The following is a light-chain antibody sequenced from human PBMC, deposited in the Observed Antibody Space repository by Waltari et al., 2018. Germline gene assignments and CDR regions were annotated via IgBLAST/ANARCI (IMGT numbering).Light chain of an antibody. J-gene: IGLJ3*02. CDR3: SSYTSSNTLV. CDR2: DVS. V-gene: IGLV2-14*01. CDR1: SSDVGGYNH. Sequence: QSALTQPASVSGSPGQSITISCTGTSSDVGGYNHVSWYQQHPGTAPKLMIFDVSYRPSGVSNRFSGTKSGNTASPTISGLQAEDEADYYCSSYTSSNTLVFGGGTKLTVL.